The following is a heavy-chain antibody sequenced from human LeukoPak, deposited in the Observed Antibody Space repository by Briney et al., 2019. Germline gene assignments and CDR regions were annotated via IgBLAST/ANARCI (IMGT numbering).Heavy chain of an antibody. V-gene: IGHV1-2*02. CDR3: ARGRGRVAGTVKINDAFDI. J-gene: IGHJ3*02. Sequence: VASVKVSCTASGYTFTGYYMHWVRQAPGQGLEWMGWINPNSGGTNYAQKFQGRFTMTRDTSISTAYMELSRLRSDDTAVYYCARGRGRVAGTVKINDAFDIWGQGTMVTVSS. CDR2: INPNSGGT. CDR1: GYTFTGYY. D-gene: IGHD6-19*01.